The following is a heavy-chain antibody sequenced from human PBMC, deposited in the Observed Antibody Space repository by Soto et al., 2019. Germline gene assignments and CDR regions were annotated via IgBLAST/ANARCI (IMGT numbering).Heavy chain of an antibody. V-gene: IGHV1-2*04. CDR1: GYTFTGYY. D-gene: IGHD2-15*01. CDR3: ARPRRVVADDAFDI. Sequence: GASGKVCCKASGYTFTGYYMHWVRQAPGQGLEWMGWINPNSGGTNYAQKFQGWVTMTRDTSISTAYMELSRLRSDDTAVYYCARPRRVVADDAFDIWGQGTMVTVSS. J-gene: IGHJ3*02. CDR2: INPNSGGT.